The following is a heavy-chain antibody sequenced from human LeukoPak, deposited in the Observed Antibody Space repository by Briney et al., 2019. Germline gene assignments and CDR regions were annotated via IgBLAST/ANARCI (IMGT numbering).Heavy chain of an antibody. D-gene: IGHD5-24*01. CDR3: AAFRRDLAARSHFDY. CDR1: GFTFTSSA. J-gene: IGHJ4*02. Sequence: SVKVSCKASGFTFTSSAVQWVRQARGQRLEWIGWIVVGSGNTNYAQKFQERVTITRDMSTSTAYMELSSLRSEDTAVYYCAAFRRDLAARSHFDYWGQGTLVTVSS. CDR2: IVVGSGNT. V-gene: IGHV1-58*01.